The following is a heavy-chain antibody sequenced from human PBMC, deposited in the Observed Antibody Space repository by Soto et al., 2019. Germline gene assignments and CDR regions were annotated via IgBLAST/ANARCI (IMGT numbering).Heavy chain of an antibody. CDR3: ARGFSAGKGSPPDY. V-gene: IGHV3-23*01. Sequence: PGGSLRLSCTDSGFSVSDYSVSWVRQAPGKGLEWVSGLSGSGGSTSSADSVKGRFAISRDNSRNTLYLQMNSLRDGDTAIYYCARGFSAGKGSPPDYWGQGTLVTVSS. D-gene: IGHD3-10*01. CDR2: LSGSGGST. J-gene: IGHJ4*02. CDR1: GFSVSDYS.